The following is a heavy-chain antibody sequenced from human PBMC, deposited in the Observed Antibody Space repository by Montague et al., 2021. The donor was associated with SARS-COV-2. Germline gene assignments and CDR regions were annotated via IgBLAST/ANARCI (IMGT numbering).Heavy chain of an antibody. CDR1: GGSISSGSYY. CDR2: IYTSGTT. J-gene: IGHJ4*02. CDR3: ARAHSGSWAHLDN. D-gene: IGHD5-12*01. Sequence: TLSLTCTVSGGSISSGSYYWSWIRQPAGKGLEWIGRIYTSGTTDYSFSLKSRVTISVGTSKNQFSLKQTSVTAADTAVYYCARAHSGSWAHLDNWGQGSLVTVSS. V-gene: IGHV4-61*02.